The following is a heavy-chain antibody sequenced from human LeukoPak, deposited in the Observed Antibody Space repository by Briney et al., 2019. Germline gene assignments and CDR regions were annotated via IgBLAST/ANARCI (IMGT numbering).Heavy chain of an antibody. D-gene: IGHD3-16*01. V-gene: IGHV3-48*01. CDR1: GFTFSSYS. CDR2: ISSSSSTI. J-gene: IGHJ3*02. CDR3: ARKPGGSLDI. Sequence: PGGSLRLSCAASGFTFSSYSMNWVRQAPGKGREWVTYISSSSSTIYYADSVKGRFTISRDNTKNSLYLEMNSLRAEDTAVYYCARKPGGSLDIWGQGTMVTVSS.